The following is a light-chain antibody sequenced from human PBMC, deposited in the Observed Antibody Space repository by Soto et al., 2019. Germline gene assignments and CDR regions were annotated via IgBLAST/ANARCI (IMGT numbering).Light chain of an antibody. V-gene: IGKV1-5*01. CDR1: QTISSW. CDR2: DAS. J-gene: IGKJ1*01. Sequence: DIQMTQSPYTLSASVGDRVTITCRASQTISSWLAWYQQKPGKAPKLLIYDASSLESGVQSRFSGSGSGTEFTLTIRSLQPDDFATYYCKQYNSYSPTFGQGTKVDIK. CDR3: KQYNSYSPT.